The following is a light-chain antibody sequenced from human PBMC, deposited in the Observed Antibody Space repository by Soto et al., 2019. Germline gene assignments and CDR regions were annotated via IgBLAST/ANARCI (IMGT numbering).Light chain of an antibody. CDR2: DAS. Sequence: EIVRTQCPADLSVSPGEGATLSCRASQGIGDTLAWYQQKPGQAPRLLIYDASSRAAGIPDRFSGSGSGTDFTLTITRLEPEDFAVYHCQQYDGSPRTFGQGTKVDIK. CDR1: QGIGDT. CDR3: QQYDGSPRT. J-gene: IGKJ1*01. V-gene: IGKV3-20*01.